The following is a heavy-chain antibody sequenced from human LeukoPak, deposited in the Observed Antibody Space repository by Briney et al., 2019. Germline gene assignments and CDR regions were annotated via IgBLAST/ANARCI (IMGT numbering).Heavy chain of an antibody. CDR2: SYSGGST. V-gene: IGHV3-53*01. CDR3: ASRHCSGENCYAGPLDF. Sequence: PGGSLRLSCVASAFSDKSNYMSWVRQAPGKGLEWVSVSYSGGSTYYEDSVKGRFTVSSDVSKNTLYLRMNNLRGEDTAVYYCASRHCSGENCYAGPLDFWGQGIQVTVSS. J-gene: IGHJ4*02. D-gene: IGHD2-8*02. CDR1: AFSDKSNY.